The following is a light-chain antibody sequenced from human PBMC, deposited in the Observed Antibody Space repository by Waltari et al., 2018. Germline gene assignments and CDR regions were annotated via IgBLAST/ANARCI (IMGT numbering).Light chain of an antibody. CDR2: EVS. V-gene: IGLV2-8*01. CDR3: SSYAGSKFWV. Sequence: QSALTQPPSASGSPGQSVTISCTGTSSDVGGYNYVSWFQQRPGNAPKVMIYEVSKRPSGVPDRFSGSMSGNAASLFVSGLQAEDEADYYCSSYAGSKFWVFGGGTKLTVL. CDR1: SSDVGGYNY. J-gene: IGLJ3*02.